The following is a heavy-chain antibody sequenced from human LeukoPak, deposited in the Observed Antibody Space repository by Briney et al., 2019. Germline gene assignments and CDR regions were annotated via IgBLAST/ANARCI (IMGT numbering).Heavy chain of an antibody. J-gene: IGHJ6*02. Sequence: SETLSLTCTVSGGSISSYYWSWIRQPPGKGLEWIGDIYYSGSTNYNPSLKSRVTISVDTSKNQFSLKLSSVTAADTAVYYCARHVTSSWPTYYYYGMDVWGQGTTVTVSS. V-gene: IGHV4-59*08. CDR1: GGSISSYY. CDR3: ARHVTSSWPTYYYYGMDV. D-gene: IGHD6-13*01. CDR2: IYYSGST.